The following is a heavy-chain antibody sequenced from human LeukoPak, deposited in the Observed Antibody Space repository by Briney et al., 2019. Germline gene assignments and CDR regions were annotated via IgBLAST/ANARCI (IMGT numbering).Heavy chain of an antibody. D-gene: IGHD5-24*01. V-gene: IGHV4-39*02. CDR1: GGSISSSSYY. CDR2: IYYSGGT. CDR3: AFRRDGYKGGNWFDP. J-gene: IGHJ5*02. Sequence: SETLSLTCTVSGGSISSSSYYWGWIRQPPRKGLEWLGSIYYSGGTYYNPSLKSRVTISVDTSKNHFSLKLSSVTAADTAVYYCAFRRDGYKGGNWFDPWGQGILVTVSS.